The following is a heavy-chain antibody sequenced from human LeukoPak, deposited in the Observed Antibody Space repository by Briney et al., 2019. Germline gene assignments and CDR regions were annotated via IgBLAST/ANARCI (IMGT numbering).Heavy chain of an antibody. D-gene: IGHD2-15*01. V-gene: IGHV7-4-1*02. CDR2: INTNTGNP. CDR1: GYTFTSYA. J-gene: IGHJ4*02. CDR3: ARDSYCSAGTCYSRVGY. Sequence: ASVKVSCKASGYTFTSYAMNWVRQAPGQGLEWMGWINTNTGNPTYAQGFTGRFVFSLDTPVTTAYLQISSLEGEDTAVYYCARDSYCSAGTCYSRVGYWGQGTLVIVSS.